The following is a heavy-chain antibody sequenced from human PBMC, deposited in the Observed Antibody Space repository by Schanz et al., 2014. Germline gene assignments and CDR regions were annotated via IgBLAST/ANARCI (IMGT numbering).Heavy chain of an antibody. Sequence: EVQLVESGGGLVQPGGSLRLSCAASGFIFSNSWMSWVRQAPGKGLEWVANIKQDGSEKYYVDSVKGRFTISRDNAKNTLYLQMNSLSAEDTAVYFCARPFLGYYGDLAYWGQGTLLTVSS. J-gene: IGHJ4*02. CDR2: IKQDGSEK. D-gene: IGHD4-17*01. CDR3: ARPFLGYYGDLAY. V-gene: IGHV3-7*03. CDR1: GFIFSNSW.